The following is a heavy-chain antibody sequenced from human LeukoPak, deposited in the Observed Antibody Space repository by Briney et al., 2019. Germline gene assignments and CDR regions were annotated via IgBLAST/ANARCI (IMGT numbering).Heavy chain of an antibody. D-gene: IGHD3-22*01. J-gene: IGHJ2*01. V-gene: IGHV4-39*07. CDR3: ARDNYHYDSSGYYSSYWYFDL. CDR1: GGSIGSNSYY. Sequence: SKTLSLTCTVSGGSIGSNSYYWGWIRQPPGKGLEWIGSIYYSGSTYYNPSLNIRVTISVDTSKNQFSLNLRSVTAADTAVYYCARDNYHYDSSGYYSSYWYFDLWGRGTLVTVSS. CDR2: IYYSGST.